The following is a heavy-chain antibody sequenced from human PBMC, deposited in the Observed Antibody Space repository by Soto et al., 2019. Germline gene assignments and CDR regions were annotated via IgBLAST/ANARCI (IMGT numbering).Heavy chain of an antibody. CDR3: ARSSRGITGKGGVDY. CDR1: GFTFSSYW. D-gene: IGHD1-20*01. CDR2: IKQDGSEK. V-gene: IGHV3-7*01. J-gene: IGHJ4*02. Sequence: GGSLRLSCAASGFTFSSYWMSWVRQAPGKGLEWVANIKQDGSEKYYVDSVKGRFTISRDNAKNSLYLQMNSLRAEDTAVYYCARSSRGITGKGGVDYWGQGTLVTVSS.